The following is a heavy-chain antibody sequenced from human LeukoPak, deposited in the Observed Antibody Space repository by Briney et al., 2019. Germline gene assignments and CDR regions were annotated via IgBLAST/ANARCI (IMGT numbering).Heavy chain of an antibody. CDR1: GFPFSTFP. CDR3: TKGGYGDY. CDR2: LSGDGSDT. J-gene: IGHJ4*02. D-gene: IGHD5-18*01. V-gene: IGHV3-23*01. Sequence: GGSLRLSCQASGFPFSTFPMSWVRQAPGKGLEWVSTLSGDGSDTYYADSVKGRFTISRDTSKNTLFLQMNSLRADDTAIYYCTKGGYGDYWGQGTMVTVSS.